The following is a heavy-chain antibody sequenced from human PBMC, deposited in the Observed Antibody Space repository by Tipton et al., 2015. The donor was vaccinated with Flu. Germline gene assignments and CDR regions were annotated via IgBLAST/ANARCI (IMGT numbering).Heavy chain of an antibody. CDR3: ARGDYDSSGYYRVDY. V-gene: IGHV1-2*02. Sequence: QLVQSGAEVKKPGASVKVSCKASGYTFTGYYMHWVRQAPGQGLEWMGWINPNSGGTNYAQKFQGRVTMTRDTSISTAYMELSRLRSDDTAVYYCARGDYDSSGYYRVDYWGQGTLVTVSS. J-gene: IGHJ4*02. CDR1: GYTFTGYY. D-gene: IGHD3-22*01. CDR2: INPNSGGT.